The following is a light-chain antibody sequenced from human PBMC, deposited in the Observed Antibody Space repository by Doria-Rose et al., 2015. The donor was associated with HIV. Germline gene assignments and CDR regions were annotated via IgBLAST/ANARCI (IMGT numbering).Light chain of an antibody. CDR1: QDISSY. Sequence: VTITCRASQDISSYLAWYQQKPGKAPKLLIYAASTLRSGVPSRFSGSGSGTDFTLTISYLQSEDFATYYCQQYYSYPPTFGQGTKVEV. CDR2: AAS. J-gene: IGKJ1*01. CDR3: QQYYSYPPT. V-gene: IGKV1-8*01.